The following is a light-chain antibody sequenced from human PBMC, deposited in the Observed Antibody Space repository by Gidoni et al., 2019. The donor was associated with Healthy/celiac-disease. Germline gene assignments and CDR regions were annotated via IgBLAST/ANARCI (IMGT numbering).Light chain of an antibody. CDR1: QSISSY. J-gene: IGKJ5*01. CDR2: AAS. V-gene: IGKV1-39*01. CDR3: QQSYSTPIT. Sequence: DIQMTQSPSSLSASVGDRVTITCRASQSISSYLNWYQQKPGKAPKLLNYAASSLQSGVPARFSGSGSGTDFTLTSSRLQPEVVATYCCQQSYSTPITFGQGTRLEIK.